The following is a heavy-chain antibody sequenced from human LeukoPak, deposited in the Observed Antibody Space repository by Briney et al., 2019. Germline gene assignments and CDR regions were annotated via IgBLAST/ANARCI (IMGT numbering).Heavy chain of an antibody. Sequence: SETLSLTCTVSGGSISSGDYYWSWIRQPPGKGLEWIGYIYYSGSTYYNPSLKSRVTISVDTSKNQFSLKLSSVTAADTAVYYCARDSLLGTYFDYWGQGTLVTVSS. V-gene: IGHV4-30-4*08. CDR2: IYYSGST. D-gene: IGHD7-27*01. CDR3: ARDSLLGTYFDY. J-gene: IGHJ4*02. CDR1: GGSISSGDYY.